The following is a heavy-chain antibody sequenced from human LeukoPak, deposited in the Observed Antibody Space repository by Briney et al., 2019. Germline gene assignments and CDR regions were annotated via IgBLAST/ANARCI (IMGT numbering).Heavy chain of an antibody. J-gene: IGHJ4*02. CDR2: IRNSDGST. Sequence: GGSLRLSCAASGFTFYTYTMYWVRQAPGKGLEWVSGIRNSDGSTYYADSVKGRFTISRDNSKNTLYLQMNSLRAEDTAVYYCAKVTYGSGTYGAFDSWGQGTLVTVSS. D-gene: IGHD3-10*01. CDR1: GFTFYTYT. CDR3: AKVTYGSGTYGAFDS. V-gene: IGHV3-23*01.